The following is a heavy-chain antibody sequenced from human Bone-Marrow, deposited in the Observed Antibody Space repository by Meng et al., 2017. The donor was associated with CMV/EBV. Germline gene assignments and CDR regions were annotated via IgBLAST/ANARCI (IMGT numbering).Heavy chain of an antibody. Sequence: LTGAVFGGAISGSDWWTWDRQPPGKGLEWIGEISHSESTNYTPSLKSRVTISVDKSKNQFSLKVSSVTAADTAVYYCARNHGKSDFAYWGQGTLVTVSS. J-gene: IGHJ4*02. V-gene: IGHV4-4*02. CDR2: ISHSEST. CDR1: GGAISGSDW. D-gene: IGHD1-14*01. CDR3: ARNHGKSDFAY.